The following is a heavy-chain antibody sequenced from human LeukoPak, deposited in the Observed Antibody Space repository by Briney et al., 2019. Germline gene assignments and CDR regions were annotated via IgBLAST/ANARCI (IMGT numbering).Heavy chain of an antibody. Sequence: SETLSLTCTVSGDSISTSNSYWGWIRQPPGKGLEWIGSIYYSGSTYYNPSLKSRVTISVDTSKNQFSLKLSSVTAADTAVYYCARRRITMVRGERGDYFDYWGQGTLVTVSS. V-gene: IGHV4-39*01. CDR1: GDSISTSNSY. J-gene: IGHJ4*02. CDR3: ARRRITMVRGERGDYFDY. D-gene: IGHD3-10*01. CDR2: IYYSGST.